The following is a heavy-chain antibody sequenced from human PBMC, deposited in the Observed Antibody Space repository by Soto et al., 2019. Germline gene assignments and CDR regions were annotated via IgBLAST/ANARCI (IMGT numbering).Heavy chain of an antibody. D-gene: IGHD6-13*01. V-gene: IGHV3-48*02. Sequence: GGSLRLSCAASGFTFSSYSMNWVRQAPGKGLEWVSYISSSSSTIYYADSVKGRFTISRDNAKNSLYLQMNSLRDEDTAVYYCARDEVVNNPSQGKQLVDYWGQGTLVTVSS. CDR3: ARDEVVNNPSQGKQLVDY. J-gene: IGHJ4*02. CDR2: ISSSSSTI. CDR1: GFTFSSYS.